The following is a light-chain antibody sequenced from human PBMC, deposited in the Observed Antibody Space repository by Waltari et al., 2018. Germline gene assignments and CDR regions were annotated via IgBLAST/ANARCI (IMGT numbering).Light chain of an antibody. Sequence: IQLTQSRSSLSASVGDRVTITCRASQDITNYLNWYQQKPGKAPKLLIHDASKLESGVPSRFSGSQSGTYFTLTITSLQPEDIATYYCQRYDNLPMFAFGPGTKVDIK. J-gene: IGKJ3*01. CDR3: QRYDNLPMFA. V-gene: IGKV1-33*01. CDR1: QDITNY. CDR2: DAS.